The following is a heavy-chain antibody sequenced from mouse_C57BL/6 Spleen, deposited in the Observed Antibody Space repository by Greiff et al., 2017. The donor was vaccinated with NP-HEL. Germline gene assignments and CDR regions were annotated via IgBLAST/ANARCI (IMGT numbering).Heavy chain of an antibody. J-gene: IGHJ2*01. D-gene: IGHD4-1*01. Sequence: VQLQQSGPGLVQPSQCLSITCTASGFSLTSYGVHWVRQSPGKGLEWLGVIWSGGSTDYNAAFISSLSIRNDKSKSQVFCKMNSQQADDTAIYYCARKNWDDYFDYWGQGTTLTVSS. V-gene: IGHV2-2*01. CDR1: GFSLTSYG. CDR2: IWSGGST. CDR3: ARKNWDDYFDY.